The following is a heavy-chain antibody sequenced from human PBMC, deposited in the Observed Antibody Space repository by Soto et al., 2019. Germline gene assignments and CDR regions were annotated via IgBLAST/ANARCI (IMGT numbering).Heavy chain of an antibody. CDR2: IIPIFGTT. D-gene: IGHD3-22*01. V-gene: IGHV1-69*12. J-gene: IGHJ1*01. Sequence: QVQLVQSGAEVKKPGSSVKVSCKASGGTFSNYALSWVRQAPGQGLEWMGDIIPIFGTTNNAQKFQGRVTITADEATSTAYMELSSLRXEXTXVYYCAXRGXXDYXXTSGYGWGQGTLVTVSS. CDR1: GGTFSNYA. CDR3: AXRGXXDYXXTSGYG.